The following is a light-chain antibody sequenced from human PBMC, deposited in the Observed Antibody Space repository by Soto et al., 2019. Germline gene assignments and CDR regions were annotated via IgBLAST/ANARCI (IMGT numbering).Light chain of an antibody. CDR1: GSNIGNKY. CDR3: GTLDSSLSAGV. CDR2: DDS. Sequence: QSVLTQPPSVSAAPGQKVTISCSGSGSNIGNKYVSWYQQLPGTAPILLIFDDSKRPSGIPDRFSGSKSGTSATLGITGLQTGDEADYYCGTLDSSLSAGVFGGGTKLTVL. V-gene: IGLV1-51*01. J-gene: IGLJ2*01.